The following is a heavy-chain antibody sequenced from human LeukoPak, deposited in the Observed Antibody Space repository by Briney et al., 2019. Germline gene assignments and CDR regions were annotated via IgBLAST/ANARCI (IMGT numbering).Heavy chain of an antibody. CDR1: GYTFTGYY. D-gene: IGHD6-13*01. CDR2: INPSSGGT. CDR3: ARDRRRGIAAVRAASAGMDV. V-gene: IGHV1-2*06. J-gene: IGHJ6*02. Sequence: ASVKVSCKASGYTFTGYYMHWVRQAPGQGLEWMGRINPSSGGTNYAQKFQGRVTMTRDTSISTAYMELSRLRSDDTAVYYCARDRRRGIAAVRAASAGMDVWGQGTTVTVSS.